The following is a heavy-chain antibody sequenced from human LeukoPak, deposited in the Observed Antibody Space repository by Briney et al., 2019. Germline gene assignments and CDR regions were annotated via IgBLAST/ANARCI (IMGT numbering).Heavy chain of an antibody. Sequence: GGSLRLSCAASGFTFSTYTINWVRQAPGKGLEWVSSISSSSSYIYYADSVKGRFTISRDNAKNSLYLQMNSLRAEDTAVYYCARGLYSSSWYRSFGYWGQGTLVTVSS. D-gene: IGHD6-13*01. J-gene: IGHJ4*02. CDR3: ARGLYSSSWYRSFGY. CDR1: GFTFSTYT. V-gene: IGHV3-21*01. CDR2: ISSSSSYI.